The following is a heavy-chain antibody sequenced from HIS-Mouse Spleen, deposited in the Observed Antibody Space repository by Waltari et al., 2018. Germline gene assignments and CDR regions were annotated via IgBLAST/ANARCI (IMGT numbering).Heavy chain of an antibody. V-gene: IGHV4-39*07. CDR1: GGSISSSSHY. D-gene: IGHD6-13*01. J-gene: IGHJ2*01. Sequence: QLQLQESGPGLVKPSETLSLTCTVSGGSISSSSHYWGWIRQPPGKGLEWIGRISYSGSTYYNPSLKSRVTISVDTSKNQFSLKLSSVTAADTAVYYCAREIPYSSSWYDWYFDLWGRGTLVTVSS. CDR2: ISYSGST. CDR3: AREIPYSSSWYDWYFDL.